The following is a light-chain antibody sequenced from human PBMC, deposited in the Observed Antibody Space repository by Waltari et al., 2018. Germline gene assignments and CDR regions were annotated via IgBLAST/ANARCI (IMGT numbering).Light chain of an antibody. CDR2: YAS. Sequence: EIVLTQSPEFQSVTPQEKVTITCRASQRIGTSLHWFQQKSGQSPKLLIKYASQSISGVPSRFSGSESGTDFTLTISGLEPEDAATYYCQQSYSFPWTFGQGTKVEVK. CDR1: QRIGTS. V-gene: IGKV6-21*02. J-gene: IGKJ1*01. CDR3: QQSYSFPWT.